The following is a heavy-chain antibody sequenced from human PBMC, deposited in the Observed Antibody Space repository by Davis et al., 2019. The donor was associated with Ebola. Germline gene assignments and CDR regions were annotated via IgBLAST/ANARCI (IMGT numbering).Heavy chain of an antibody. Sequence: SETLSLTCTVSGGSISSSSYYWGWIRQPPGKGLEWIGSIYYSGSTYYNPSLKSRVTISVDTSKNQFSLKLSSVTAADTAVYYCAREGFLEWLLLGDNWFDPWGQGTLVTVSS. CDR3: AREGFLEWLLLGDNWFDP. CDR1: GGSISSSSYY. CDR2: IYYSGST. D-gene: IGHD3-3*01. J-gene: IGHJ5*02. V-gene: IGHV4-39*02.